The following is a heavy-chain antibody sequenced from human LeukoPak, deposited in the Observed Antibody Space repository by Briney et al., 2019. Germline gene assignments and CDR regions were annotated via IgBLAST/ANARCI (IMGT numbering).Heavy chain of an antibody. Sequence: GGSLRLSCAASGFSLCDYWMTWVRQAPGKGLECVGNIKFDGSEIYYRDSVRGRFTISRDNAKNSLYLQMNSLRVEDTGVYYCTRDLNQDSSGWGQGTLVTVSS. CDR3: TRDLNQDSSG. J-gene: IGHJ4*02. CDR2: IKFDGSEI. V-gene: IGHV3-7*01. D-gene: IGHD3-22*01. CDR1: GFSLCDYW.